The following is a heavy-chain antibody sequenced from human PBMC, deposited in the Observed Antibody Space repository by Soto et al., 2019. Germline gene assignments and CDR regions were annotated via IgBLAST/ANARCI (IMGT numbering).Heavy chain of an antibody. J-gene: IGHJ4*02. CDR1: GGSISSYY. Sequence: QVQLQESGPGLVKPSETLSLTCTVSGGSISSYYWSWIRQPPGKGLEWIGYIYYSGSTNYNPSLKRRVTLSVYTSKNPFSLQLGSVTAADTAVYFWASSQGGYCRGGSCYWFDYWGQGTLVTVSS. D-gene: IGHD2-15*01. V-gene: IGHV4-59*08. CDR2: IYYSGST. CDR3: ASSQGGYCRGGSCYWFDY.